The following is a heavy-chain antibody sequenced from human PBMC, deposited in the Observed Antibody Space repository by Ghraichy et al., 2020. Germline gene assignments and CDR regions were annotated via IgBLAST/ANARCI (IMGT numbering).Heavy chain of an antibody. D-gene: IGHD1-26*01. J-gene: IGHJ4*02. CDR2: IRYDGSNK. V-gene: IGHV3-30*02. CDR3: AKDGEWELREGVGY. CDR1: GFTFSSYG. Sequence: GGSLRLSCAASGFTFSSYGMHWVSQAPGKRLEWVAFIRYDGSNKYYADSVKGRFTISRDNSKNTLYLQMNSLRAEDTAVYYCAKDGEWELREGVGYWGQGTLVTVSS.